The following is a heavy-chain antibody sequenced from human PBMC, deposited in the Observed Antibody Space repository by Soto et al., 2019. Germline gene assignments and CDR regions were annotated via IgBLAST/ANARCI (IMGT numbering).Heavy chain of an antibody. D-gene: IGHD3-10*01. J-gene: IGHJ4*02. CDR1: GDTFNFYT. CDR2: VIPMLRMS. CDR3: ATNYGSGSTHLDY. V-gene: IGHV1-69*02. Sequence: QVQLVQSGAEVRKPGSSVKVSCTASGDTFNFYTISWVRQAPGQGLEWMGRVIPMLRMSNYAQKFQGRVTISADTSTSTAYMALSSLRSDDPAVYYCATNYGSGSTHLDYWGQGTLVTVSS.